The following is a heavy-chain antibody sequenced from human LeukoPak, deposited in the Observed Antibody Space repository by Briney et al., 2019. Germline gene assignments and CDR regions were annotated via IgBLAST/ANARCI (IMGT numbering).Heavy chain of an antibody. J-gene: IGHJ4*02. CDR2: ISAYNDHT. CDR1: GYTFNNYG. Sequence: ASVKVSCKASGYTFNNYGIIWVRQAPGQGLEWMGWISAYNDHTKYAQNLQGRVTMTTDTSTKTAYMEVRSLRSDDTAMHYCARGFPPRIYYDSSGYYSYFFDYWGQGTLVTVSS. V-gene: IGHV1-18*01. D-gene: IGHD3-22*01. CDR3: ARGFPPRIYYDSSGYYSYFFDY.